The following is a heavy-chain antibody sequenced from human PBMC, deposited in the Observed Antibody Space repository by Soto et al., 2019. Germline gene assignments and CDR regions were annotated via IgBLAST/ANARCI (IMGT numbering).Heavy chain of an antibody. CDR1: GYTFSTYN. CDR3: TTVFRNDDSDY. Sequence: QVQLEQSGAEVKKPGASVRVSCKTSGYTFSTYNIHWVRQAPGQGLEWMGVINPTGGATNYAERFQGRVAMTTDTSTSTVYMVLSSLRSDDTAVYYCTTVFRNDDSDYWGQGSLVTVSS. D-gene: IGHD2-8*01. V-gene: IGHV1-46*01. J-gene: IGHJ4*02. CDR2: INPTGGAT.